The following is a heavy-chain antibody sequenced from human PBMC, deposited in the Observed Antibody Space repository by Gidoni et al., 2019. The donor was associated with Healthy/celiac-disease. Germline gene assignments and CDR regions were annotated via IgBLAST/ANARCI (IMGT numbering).Heavy chain of an antibody. CDR2: ISSSGSTI. CDR1: GFTFSSYE. V-gene: IGHV3-48*03. D-gene: IGHD6-13*01. CDR3: ARARPYSSSFDP. Sequence: EVQLVESGGGLVQPGGSLSLSCAASGFTFSSYEMNWVRQAPGKGLEWVSYISSSGSTIYYADSVKGRFTISRDNAKNSLYLQMNSLRAEDTAVYYCARARPYSSSFDPWGQGTLVTVSS. J-gene: IGHJ5*02.